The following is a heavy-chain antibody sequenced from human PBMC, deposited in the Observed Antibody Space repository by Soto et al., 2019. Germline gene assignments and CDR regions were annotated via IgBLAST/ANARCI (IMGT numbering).Heavy chain of an antibody. CDR3: AREDGGYSN. CDR1: GGSFNGYY. V-gene: IGHV4-34*01. CDR2: TNHSGDT. J-gene: IGHJ4*02. D-gene: IGHD5-12*01. Sequence: SETLSLTCTIYGGSFNGYYWRWIRQPPGKGLEWIGETNHSGDTNYNPSLKSRVTISADKSKSQFSLKLSSVTAADTAVYYCAREDGGYSNWGQGTLVTVSS.